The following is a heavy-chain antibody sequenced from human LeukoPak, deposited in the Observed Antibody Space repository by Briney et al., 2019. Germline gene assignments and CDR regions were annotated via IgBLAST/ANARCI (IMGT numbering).Heavy chain of an antibody. D-gene: IGHD3-22*01. V-gene: IGHV1-69*13. CDR3: GTYYYDSSGYWIDY. CDR1: GGTFSSYA. Sequence: GASVKVSCKASGGTFSSYAISWVRQAPGQGLEWMGGIIPIFGTANYAQKFQGRVTITADESTSTAYMELSSLRSEDTAVYYCGTYYYDSSGYWIDYWGQGTLVTVSS. CDR2: IIPIFGTA. J-gene: IGHJ4*02.